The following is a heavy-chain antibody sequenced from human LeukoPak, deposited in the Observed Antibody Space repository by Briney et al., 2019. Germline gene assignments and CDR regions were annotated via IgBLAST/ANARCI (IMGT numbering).Heavy chain of an antibody. CDR2: IIPIFGTA. J-gene: IGHJ6*02. D-gene: IGHD2-15*01. V-gene: IGHV1-69*06. Sequence: ASVKVSCKASGGTFSSYAISWVRQAPGQGLEWMGGIIPIFGTANYAQKFQGRVTITADKSTSTAYMELSSLRSEDTAVYYCARSIDIVVVAMGDVWGQGTTVTVSS. CDR3: ARSIDIVVVAMGDV. CDR1: GGTFSSYA.